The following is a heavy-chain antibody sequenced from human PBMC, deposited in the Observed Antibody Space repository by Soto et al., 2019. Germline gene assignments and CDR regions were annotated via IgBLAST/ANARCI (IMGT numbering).Heavy chain of an antibody. CDR3: ARVFGFGGMDV. J-gene: IGHJ6*02. V-gene: IGHV4-31*03. CDR1: GGSISSGGYY. D-gene: IGHD3-10*01. Sequence: QVQLQESGPGLVKPSQTLSLTCTVSGGSISSGGYYWSWIRQHPGKGLEWIGYIYYSGSTYYNPSPKTRVTISGDTSKTQFSLKLCSVAGAATAVYYGARVFGFGGMDVWGQGTTVTVSS. CDR2: IYYSGST.